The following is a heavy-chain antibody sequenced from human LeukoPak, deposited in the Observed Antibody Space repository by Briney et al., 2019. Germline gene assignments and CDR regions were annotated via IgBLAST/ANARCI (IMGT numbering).Heavy chain of an antibody. CDR1: GYTFTGYY. V-gene: IGHV1-2*04. CDR2: INPNSGGT. D-gene: IGHD2/OR15-2a*01. CDR3: ARSLLGAGYYGMDV. J-gene: IGHJ6*02. Sequence: ASVKVSCKASGYTFTGYYMHWVRQAPGQGLVWMGWINPNSGGTNYAQKFQGWVTMTRDTSISTAYMELSRLRSDDTAVYYCARSLLGAGYYGMDVWGQGTTVTVSS.